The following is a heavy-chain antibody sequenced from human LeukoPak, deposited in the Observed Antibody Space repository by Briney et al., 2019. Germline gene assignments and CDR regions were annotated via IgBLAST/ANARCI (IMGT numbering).Heavy chain of an antibody. V-gene: IGHV3-48*02. CDR3: ARDRTYYYDSSGYYDY. CDR2: ISSSTI. CDR1: GFTFSSYS. D-gene: IGHD3-22*01. Sequence: GGSLRLSCAASGFTFSSYSMNWVRQAPGKGLEWVSYISSSTIYYADSVKGRFTISRDNAKNSLYLQMNSLRDEDTAVYYCARDRTYYYDSSGYYDYWGQGTLVTVSS. J-gene: IGHJ4*02.